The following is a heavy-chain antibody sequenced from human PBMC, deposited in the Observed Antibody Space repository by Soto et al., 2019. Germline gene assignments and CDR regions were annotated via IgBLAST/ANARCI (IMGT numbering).Heavy chain of an antibody. D-gene: IGHD6-19*01. V-gene: IGHV3-30*18. CDR1: GFTFSIYA. Sequence: QVQLVESGGGVVQPGRSLRVSCAASGFTFSIYAMHWVRQAPGTGLEWVAVISYDGTKTYYADSVKSRFTISRDNSKNTVYLQMNSLRDEDTAVYYCAKDRGPRRQWLIGPFDYWGQGTLVTVSP. J-gene: IGHJ4*02. CDR2: ISYDGTKT. CDR3: AKDRGPRRQWLIGPFDY.